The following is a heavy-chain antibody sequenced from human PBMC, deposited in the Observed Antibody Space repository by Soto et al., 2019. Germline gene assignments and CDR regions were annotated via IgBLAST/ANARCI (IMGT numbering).Heavy chain of an antibody. Sequence: SETLSLTCTVSGGSIRGYYWSWIRQPPGKGLEWIGYMYNTGSTVYNPSFKSRVTISVDTSKNQFSLKLNSVTAADTAVYYCARDLWGYCGTDCYPLDVWGQGTTVTVSS. J-gene: IGHJ6*02. CDR3: ARDLWGYCGTDCYPLDV. D-gene: IGHD2-21*02. V-gene: IGHV4-59*01. CDR1: GGSIRGYY. CDR2: MYNTGST.